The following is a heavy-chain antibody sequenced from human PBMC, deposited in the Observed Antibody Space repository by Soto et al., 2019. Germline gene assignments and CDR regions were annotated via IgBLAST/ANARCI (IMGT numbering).Heavy chain of an antibody. CDR2: INPSSGDT. CDR3: ARDRPPDL. J-gene: IGHJ5*02. V-gene: IGHV1-46*01. CDR1: GYTFTAYY. Sequence: QVQLVQSGAELKKPGASVKLSCKASGYTFTAYYVHWVRQAPGRRLEWMGTINPSSGDTTYAQKFRDRLTMTRDSSTNMVYMDLRSLTSEDTAVYFCARDRPPDLWGQGTLVTVSS.